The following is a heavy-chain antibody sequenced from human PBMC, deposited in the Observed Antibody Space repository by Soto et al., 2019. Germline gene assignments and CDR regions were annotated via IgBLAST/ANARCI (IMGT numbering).Heavy chain of an antibody. CDR2: ISAYNGNT. D-gene: IGHD2-15*01. V-gene: IGHV1-18*04. J-gene: IGHJ5*02. CDR1: GYTFTSYG. CDR3: APCSGGSCYNNWFDP. Sequence: ASVKVSCKASGYTFTSYGISWVRQAPGQGLEWMGWISAYNGNTNYAQKLQGRVTMTTDTSTSTAYMELRSLRSDDTAVYYCAPCSGGSCYNNWFDPWGQGTLVTVS.